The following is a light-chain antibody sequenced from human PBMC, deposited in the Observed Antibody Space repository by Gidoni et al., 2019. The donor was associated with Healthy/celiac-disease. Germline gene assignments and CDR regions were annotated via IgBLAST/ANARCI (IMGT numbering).Light chain of an antibody. CDR1: HSISSW. J-gene: IGKJ2*01. Sequence: DIQMSQSPSTLSASVGDRVTITCRASHSISSWLAWYQQKPGQAPKLLIYDASSLESGVPSRFSGSGSGTEFTLTISSLQPDDFANYYCQQYNSSYTFGQGTKLEIK. CDR2: DAS. CDR3: QQYNSSYT. V-gene: IGKV1-5*01.